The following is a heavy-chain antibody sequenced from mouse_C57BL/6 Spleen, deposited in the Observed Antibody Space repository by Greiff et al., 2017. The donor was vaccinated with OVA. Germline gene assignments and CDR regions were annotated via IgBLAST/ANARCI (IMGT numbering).Heavy chain of an antibody. CDR1: GYAFSSSW. D-gene: IGHD2-4*01. CDR3: AIEGIYFDSDVRFAY. Sequence: VQLQQPGPELVKPGASVKISCKASGYAFSSSWMNWVKQRPGKGLEWIGRIYPGDGDTNYNGKFKGKATLTADNSSSTAYMQLSIRTSEYSAVYFCAIEGIYFDSDVRFAYWGQGTLVTVSA. J-gene: IGHJ3*01. CDR2: IYPGDGDT. V-gene: IGHV1-82*01.